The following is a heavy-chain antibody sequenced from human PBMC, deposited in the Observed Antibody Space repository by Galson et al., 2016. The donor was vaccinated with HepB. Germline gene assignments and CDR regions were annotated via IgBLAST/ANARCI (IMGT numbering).Heavy chain of an antibody. CDR2: INWSGEIT. D-gene: IGHD5-24*01. J-gene: IGHJ3*02. V-gene: IGHV3-20*01. Sequence: GKGLEWVSGINWSGEITRYADSVKGRFTISRDNTRNSLFLQMNSLRAEDTALYHCVRVRSVGLQDAFDIWGQGTMVTVSS. CDR3: VRVRSVGLQDAFDI.